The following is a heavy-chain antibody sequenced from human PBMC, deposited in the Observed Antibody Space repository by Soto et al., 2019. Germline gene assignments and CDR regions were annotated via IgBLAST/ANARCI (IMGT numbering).Heavy chain of an antibody. J-gene: IGHJ6*02. CDR2: ISTYNGNT. D-gene: IGHD2-8*01. CDR3: ARDPSNVLMVNAPNLYGMDV. CDR1: GYTFTTYD. Sequence: QVQLVQSGAEVKKPGASVKVSCKASGYTFTTYDISWVRQAPGQGLEWMGRISTYNGNTNYPQSLQGRLTMTTDTYTRTAYMELRSLRSDDTAVYYCARDPSNVLMVNAPNLYGMDVWGQGTTVTVSS. V-gene: IGHV1-18*01.